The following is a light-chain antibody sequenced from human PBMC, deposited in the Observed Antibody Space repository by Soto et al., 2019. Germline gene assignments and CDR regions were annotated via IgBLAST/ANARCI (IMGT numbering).Light chain of an antibody. CDR1: QSVSSPY. Sequence: EVVLTQSPVTLSLSPGERATLSCRASQSVSSPYLAWYQKKPGQPPRLLIYGASSRATDIPDRFIGSESGTEFTLTIARLAPEDFAMYYCQQYGSSPLTFGPGTKVDI. J-gene: IGKJ3*01. CDR2: GAS. CDR3: QQYGSSPLT. V-gene: IGKV3-20*01.